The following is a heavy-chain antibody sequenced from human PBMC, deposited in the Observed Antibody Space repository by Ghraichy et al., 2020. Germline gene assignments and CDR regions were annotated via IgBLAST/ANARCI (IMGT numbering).Heavy chain of an antibody. CDR1: GYTFINYG. D-gene: IGHD2-2*01. J-gene: IGHJ4*02. CDR2: IIPYNGNT. V-gene: IGHV1-18*04. Sequence: ASVKVSCKASGYTFINYGVTWVRQAPGQGLEWMGWIIPYNGNTNYIQELQGRVTMTTDTSTSTAYMELRSLTSDDTAVYYCARNDCTSTSCYYYFYYWGQGTLVTVSS. CDR3: ARNDCTSTSCYYYFYY.